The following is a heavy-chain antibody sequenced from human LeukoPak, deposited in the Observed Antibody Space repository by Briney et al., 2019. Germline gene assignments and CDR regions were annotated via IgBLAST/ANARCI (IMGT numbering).Heavy chain of an antibody. CDR2: IRYDGSNK. V-gene: IGHV3-30*02. J-gene: IGHJ4*02. CDR1: GFTFSSYG. CDR3: AKERAYSSGWYDY. D-gene: IGHD6-19*01. Sequence: GGSLRLSCAASGFTFSSYGMHWVRQARGKGLEWVAFIRYDGSNKYYADSVKGRFTISRDNSKNTLYLQMNSLRAEDTAVYYCAKERAYSSGWYDYWGQGTLVTVSS.